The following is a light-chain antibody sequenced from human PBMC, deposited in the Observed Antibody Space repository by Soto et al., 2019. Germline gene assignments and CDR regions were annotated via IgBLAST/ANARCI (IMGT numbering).Light chain of an antibody. CDR2: KVS. J-gene: IGKJ4*01. CDR1: QSLVYSDGNTY. Sequence: DVVMTQSPLSLPVTLGQPASISCRSSQSLVYSDGNTYLNWFQQRPGQSPRRLIYKVSNRDSGVPDRLSGSGSGTDFTLKISRVEAEDVGVYYCMQGTHWPPYFGGGTKVEIK. V-gene: IGKV2-30*01. CDR3: MQGTHWPPY.